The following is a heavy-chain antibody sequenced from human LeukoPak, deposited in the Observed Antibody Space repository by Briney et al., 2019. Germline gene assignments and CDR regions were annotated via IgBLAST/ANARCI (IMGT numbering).Heavy chain of an antibody. CDR1: GYTFTSYG. J-gene: IGHJ4*02. V-gene: IGHV1-18*04. CDR3: ARALTSGSYFLGYFDY. Sequence: ASVKVSCKASGYTFTSYGISWVRQAPGQGLEWMGWISPYNGNTNYAQKLQGRVTMTTDISTRTAYMELRSLRSDDTAVYYCARALTSGSYFLGYFDYWGQGTLVTVSS. D-gene: IGHD1-26*01. CDR2: ISPYNGNT.